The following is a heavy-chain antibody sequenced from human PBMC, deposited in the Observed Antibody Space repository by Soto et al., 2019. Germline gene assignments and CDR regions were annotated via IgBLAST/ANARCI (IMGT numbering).Heavy chain of an antibody. Sequence: ASVKVSCRVSGYTLTELAMDWVRLVPGEGLEWVGGFDLEVVETIYAQNFQSRLTITEHTSTNTAYMELNSLKSEDTAVYYCPTGPPSSGWYVMRFDYWGQGTLDTLSP. CDR1: GYTLTELA. CDR2: FDLEVVET. V-gene: IGHV1-24*01. CDR3: PTGPPSSGWYVMRFDY. D-gene: IGHD6-19*01. J-gene: IGHJ4*02.